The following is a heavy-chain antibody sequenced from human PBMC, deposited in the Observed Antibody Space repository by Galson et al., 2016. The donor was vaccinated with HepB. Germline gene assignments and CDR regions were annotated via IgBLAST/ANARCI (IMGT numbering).Heavy chain of an antibody. Sequence: SLRLSCAASGFTFDEYAMHWVRQAPGKGLEWVSGISRNSGSIGYADSVKGRFTMSRDNAKNSLYLQMNSLRAEDTALYYFAKGLRFSYSYGMGVWGQGTTVTVSS. CDR2: ISRNSGSI. D-gene: IGHD5/OR15-5a*01. V-gene: IGHV3-9*01. J-gene: IGHJ6*02. CDR1: GFTFDEYA. CDR3: AKGLRFSYSYGMGV.